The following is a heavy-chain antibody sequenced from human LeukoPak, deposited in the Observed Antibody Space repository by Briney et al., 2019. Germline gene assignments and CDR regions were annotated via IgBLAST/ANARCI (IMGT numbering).Heavy chain of an antibody. CDR3: AGGGYYSRLSDY. D-gene: IGHD3-3*01. J-gene: IGHJ4*02. CDR2: ISYSGSA. CDR1: GGSISSYY. Sequence: SETLSLTCTVSGGSISSYYWSWIRQPPGKGLEWIGYISYSGSANDNPSLKSRVTISVDTSKNRFSLKLRSVTAADTAVYYCAGGGYYSRLSDYWGQGILVTVSS. V-gene: IGHV4-59*01.